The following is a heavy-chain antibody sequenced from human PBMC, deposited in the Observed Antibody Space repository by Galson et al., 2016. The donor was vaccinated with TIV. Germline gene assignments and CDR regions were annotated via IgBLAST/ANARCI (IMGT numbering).Heavy chain of an antibody. D-gene: IGHD3-10*01. CDR3: AKAHMGADYYGSGSLDY. V-gene: IGHV3-23*01. Sequence: SLRLSCAASGFRFSNFAMSWVRQAPGKGLEWVSAISGRGDRTYYADSVKGRFTISRDNSKNTLYLQMNSLRVDDTAVYYCAKAHMGADYYGSGSLDYWGQGTLVTVSS. J-gene: IGHJ4*02. CDR2: ISGRGDRT. CDR1: GFRFSNFA.